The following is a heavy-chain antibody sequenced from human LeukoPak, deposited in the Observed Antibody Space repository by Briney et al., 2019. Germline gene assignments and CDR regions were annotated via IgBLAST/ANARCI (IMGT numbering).Heavy chain of an antibody. V-gene: IGHV3-43*02. Sequence: PGGSLRLSCAASEFTFDDYAMHWVRQAPGKGLEWVSLISGDGGSTYYADSVKGRFTISRDNSKNSLYLQMNSLRTEDTASYYCAKDSNQYGDYFDYWGQGTLVTVSS. J-gene: IGHJ4*02. D-gene: IGHD4-17*01. CDR1: EFTFDDYA. CDR3: AKDSNQYGDYFDY. CDR2: ISGDGGST.